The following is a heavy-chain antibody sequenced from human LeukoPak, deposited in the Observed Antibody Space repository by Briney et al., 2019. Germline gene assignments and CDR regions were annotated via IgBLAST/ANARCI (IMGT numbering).Heavy chain of an antibody. CDR3: ARLAVTYYFIY. V-gene: IGHV3-53*01. D-gene: IGHD2-21*02. CDR2: IYSGGTP. Sequence: GGSLRLSFSVSGFTVSRNHMSWVRQAPGKGLEWVSVIYSGGTPYYADSVKGRFTISRDNSKNTLYLQMNNLRAEDTAVYYCARLAVTYYFIYWGQGTLVTVSS. CDR1: GFTVSRNH. J-gene: IGHJ4*02.